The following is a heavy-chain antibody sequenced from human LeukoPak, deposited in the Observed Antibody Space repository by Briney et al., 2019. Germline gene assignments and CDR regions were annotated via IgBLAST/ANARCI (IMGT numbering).Heavy chain of an antibody. Sequence: GGSLRLSCAASGFTFSTYAMSWVRQAPGKGLEWVSLISPAGGSIYYADSVKGRFTISRDNSENTLYLQMSSLRTEDTAVYYCAKRHCSGGSCFTGVDYWGQGTLVTVSS. D-gene: IGHD2-15*01. CDR3: AKRHCSGGSCFTGVDY. V-gene: IGHV3-23*01. CDR2: ISPAGGSI. J-gene: IGHJ4*02. CDR1: GFTFSTYA.